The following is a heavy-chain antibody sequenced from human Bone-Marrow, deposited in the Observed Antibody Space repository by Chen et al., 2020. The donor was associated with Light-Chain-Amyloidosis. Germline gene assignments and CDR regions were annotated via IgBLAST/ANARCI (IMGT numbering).Heavy chain of an antibody. CDR2: ISGSGCSR. Sequence: EVQLVESGGGLVQPGGSLRLSCAASGFSFSSYAMSWVRQAPGKGLEWVSGISGSGCSRYYADSVKGRLTISRDNSKNTLYLQMNSLRAEDTAVYYCAKDISYDDILPDYPADAFDIWGQGTMVTVSS. J-gene: IGHJ3*02. CDR3: AKDISYDDILPDYPADAFDI. CDR1: GFSFSSYA. D-gene: IGHD3-9*01. V-gene: IGHV3-23*04.